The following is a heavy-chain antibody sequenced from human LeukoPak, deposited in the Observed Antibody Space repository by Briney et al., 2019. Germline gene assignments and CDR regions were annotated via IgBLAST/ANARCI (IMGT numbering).Heavy chain of an antibody. D-gene: IGHD6-13*01. CDR2: IYSGGST. J-gene: IGHJ5*02. CDR3: ARSSSSWYENWFDP. V-gene: IGHV3-53*04. Sequence: TGGSLRLSCAASGFTVSSNYMSWVRQAPGKGLEWVSVIYSGGSTYYADSVKGRFTISRHNSKNTLYLQMNSLRAEDTAVYYCARSSSSWYENWFDPWGQGTLVTVSS. CDR1: GFTVSSNY.